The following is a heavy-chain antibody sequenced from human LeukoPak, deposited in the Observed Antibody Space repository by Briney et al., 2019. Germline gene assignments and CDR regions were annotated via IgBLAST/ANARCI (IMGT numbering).Heavy chain of an antibody. CDR3: ASLSTVTQGYFDS. J-gene: IGHJ4*02. CDR2: IYYTGST. CDR1: GGSISSGAYY. V-gene: IGHV4-31*02. Sequence: SQTLSLTCTVSGGSISSGAYYWSWIRQHPGKGLEWIGHIYYTGSTNYNPSLKSRLTISVDASKNQFSLNLSSVTATDTAVYYCASLSTVTQGYFDSWGQGTLVTVSS. D-gene: IGHD4-17*01.